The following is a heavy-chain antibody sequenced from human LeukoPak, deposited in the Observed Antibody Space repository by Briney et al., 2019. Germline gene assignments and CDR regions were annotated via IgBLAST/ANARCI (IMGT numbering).Heavy chain of an antibody. Sequence: GASVKVSCKASGYTFTSHDINWVRQATGQGLEWMGWMNPNSGNTGYAQKFQGRVTMTRNTSISTAYMELSSLRSEDTAVYYCARGDLWFGELHTPHYYYYYGMDVWGQGTTVTVSS. J-gene: IGHJ6*02. CDR1: GYTFTSHD. D-gene: IGHD3-10*01. CDR2: MNPNSGNT. V-gene: IGHV1-8*01. CDR3: ARGDLWFGELHTPHYYYYYGMDV.